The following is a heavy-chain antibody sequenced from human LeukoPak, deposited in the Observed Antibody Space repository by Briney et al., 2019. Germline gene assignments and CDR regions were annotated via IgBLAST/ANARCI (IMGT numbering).Heavy chain of an antibody. V-gene: IGHV1-46*01. CDR3: ARDGMPSGSYDRHYYYYYMDV. CDR1: GYTFTSYY. CDR2: INPSGGST. D-gene: IGHD1-26*01. J-gene: IGHJ6*03. Sequence: ASVKVSCKASGYTFTSYYMHWVRQAPGQGLEWMGIINPSGGSTSYAQKFQGRVTMTRDMSTSTVYVELSSLRSEDTAVYYCARDGMPSGSYDRHYYYYYMDVWGKGTTVTVSS.